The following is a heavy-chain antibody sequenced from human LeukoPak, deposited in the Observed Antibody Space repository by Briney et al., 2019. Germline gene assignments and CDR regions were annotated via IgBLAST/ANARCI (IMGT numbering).Heavy chain of an antibody. Sequence: ASVKVSCKASGYTFTSYGISWVRQAPGQGLEWMGWISAYNGNTNYAQKLQGRVTMTTDTSTSTAYMELRSLRSDDTAVYYCASGRPYCSGGSCYLASLDYWGQGTLVTVSS. D-gene: IGHD2-15*01. CDR3: ASGRPYCSGGSCYLASLDY. J-gene: IGHJ4*02. CDR1: GYTFTSYG. CDR2: ISAYNGNT. V-gene: IGHV1-18*01.